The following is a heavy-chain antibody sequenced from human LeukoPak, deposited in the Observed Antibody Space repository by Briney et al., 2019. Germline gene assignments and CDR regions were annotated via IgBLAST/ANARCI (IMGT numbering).Heavy chain of an antibody. CDR2: IWSEGSNR. V-gene: IGHV3-33*04. CDR1: GFIYSHYG. J-gene: IGHJ4*01. D-gene: IGHD4-11*01. Sequence: QPGGSLRLSCAASGFIYSHYGMHWVRQAPGKGLERVAVIWSEGSNRFYAGSVKGRFTISRDNSQNTLSLQINSLRAEGTDMYFCVRDAQRGFGHSKSLEYWGHGTLVTVSS. CDR3: VRDAQRGFGHSKSLEY.